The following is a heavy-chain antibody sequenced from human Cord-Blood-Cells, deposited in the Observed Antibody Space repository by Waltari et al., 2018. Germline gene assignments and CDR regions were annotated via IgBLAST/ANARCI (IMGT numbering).Heavy chain of an antibody. D-gene: IGHD3-10*01. J-gene: IGHJ5*02. CDR1: GGSFSGYY. CDR3: ARDYYYGSGSYSRFDP. Sequence: QVQLRQWGAGLLKPSETLSLTCAVYGGSFSGYYWSWIRQPPGKGLEWIGEINHRGSTNYNPSLKSRVTISVDTSKNQFSLKLSSVTAADTAVYYCARDYYYGSGSYSRFDPWGQGTLVTVSS. CDR2: INHRGST. V-gene: IGHV4-34*01.